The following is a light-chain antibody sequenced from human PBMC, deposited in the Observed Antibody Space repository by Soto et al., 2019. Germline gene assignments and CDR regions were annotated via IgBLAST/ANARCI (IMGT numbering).Light chain of an antibody. CDR3: QQSYRTPRA. CDR2: AAS. J-gene: IGKJ1*01. V-gene: IGKV1-39*01. CDR1: QNIAFH. Sequence: DTQMTQSPSSLSASVGDRVTITCRASQNIAFHLNWYQQRPGRAPKLLIYAASSLQSGVASRFSGSGSETELTHPISGLLPEDFATYYCQQSYRTPRAFGQGTKVEVK.